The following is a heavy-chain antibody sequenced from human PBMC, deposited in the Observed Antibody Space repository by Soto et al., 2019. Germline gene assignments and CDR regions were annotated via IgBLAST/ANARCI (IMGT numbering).Heavy chain of an antibody. CDR1: GGPISSGDYS. Sequence: PSETLSLTCTVSGGPISSGDYSRGWIRQPPGKGLEWIGYIYYSGSTYYNPSLKSRVTISVDTSKNQFSLKLSSVTAADMFVYYGDRIGGANAYLDYRGQGTLDTVCS. D-gene: IGHD2-8*01. CDR2: IYYSGST. J-gene: IGHJ4*02. CDR3: DRIGGANAYLDY. V-gene: IGHV4-30-4*08.